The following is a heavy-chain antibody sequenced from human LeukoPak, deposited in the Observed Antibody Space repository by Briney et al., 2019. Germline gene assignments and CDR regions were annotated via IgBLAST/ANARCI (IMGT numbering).Heavy chain of an antibody. CDR1: GFTFSDYY. J-gene: IGHJ4*02. Sequence: MSGGSLRLSCAASGFTFSDYYMSWIRQAPGKGLEWDSYISSSSSYTNYADSVKGRFTISRDNAKNSLYLQMNSLRAEDTAVYYCASLYDILTGRRRYFDYWGQGTLVTVSS. V-gene: IGHV3-11*06. D-gene: IGHD3-9*01. CDR3: ASLYDILTGRRRYFDY. CDR2: ISSSSSYT.